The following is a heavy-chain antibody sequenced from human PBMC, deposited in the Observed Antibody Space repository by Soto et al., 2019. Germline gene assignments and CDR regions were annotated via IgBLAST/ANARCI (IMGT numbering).Heavy chain of an antibody. CDR3: ARGGSDYEGSGYYQGHV. V-gene: IGHV1-69*12. J-gene: IGHJ6*02. D-gene: IGHD3-22*01. CDR1: GGTFSNCG. CDR2: IVPIFGA. Sequence: QVQLVQSGAEVKKPGSSVKVSCKSSGGTFSNCGFSWVRQAPGQGLECMGVIVPIFGAEHPQKFQGRVTITADESRNTVFMELRGLRSEDTAGYYCARGGSDYEGSGYYQGHVWGQGTTVTVSS.